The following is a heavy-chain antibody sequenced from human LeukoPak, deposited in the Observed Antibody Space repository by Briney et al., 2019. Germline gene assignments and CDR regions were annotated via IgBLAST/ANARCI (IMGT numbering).Heavy chain of an antibody. CDR2: IYSSVST. V-gene: IGHV4-39*01. CDR3: AYSGSYGHLGY. D-gene: IGHD1-26*01. CDR1: GGSISSNAYY. J-gene: IGHJ4*02. Sequence: SETLSLTCTVSGGSISSNAYYWAWIRQPPGKGLEWIGSIYSSVSTYYNPSLKSRVTISVDTSKNQFSLRLSSVTAADTALYYCAYSGSYGHLGYWGQGIPVTVSS.